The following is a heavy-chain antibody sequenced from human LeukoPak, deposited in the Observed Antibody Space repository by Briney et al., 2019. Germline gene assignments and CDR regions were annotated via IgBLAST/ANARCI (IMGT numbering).Heavy chain of an antibody. CDR2: IKEDGSEK. V-gene: IGHV3-7*01. J-gene: IGHJ4*02. Sequence: GGSLRLSCAASGFTFSSHWMSWVRQAPGKGLEWVANIKEDGSEKYYGDSVKGRFTISRDNAKKSLYLPMNSLRAEDTAVYYCARVGSGEGMDWGQGTLVTVSS. CDR3: ARVGSGEGMD. CDR1: GFTFSSHW. D-gene: IGHD6-19*01.